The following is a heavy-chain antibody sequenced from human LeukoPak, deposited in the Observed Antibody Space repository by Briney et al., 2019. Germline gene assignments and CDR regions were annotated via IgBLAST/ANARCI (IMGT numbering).Heavy chain of an antibody. D-gene: IGHD4-23*01. CDR3: AREKWGGIGGITEAFDV. Sequence: ASVKVSCKASGGTFRNYAISWVRQAPGQGLEWMGGFIPEYSTSAYAQKFQGRVTITADESTSTAYMELSSLRSEDTAMYYCAREKWGGIGGITEAFDVWGQGTMVTVSS. CDR2: FIPEYSTS. CDR1: GGTFRNYA. V-gene: IGHV1-69*13. J-gene: IGHJ3*01.